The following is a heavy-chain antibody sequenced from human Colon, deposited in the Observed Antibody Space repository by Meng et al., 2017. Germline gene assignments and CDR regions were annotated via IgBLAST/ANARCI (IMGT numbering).Heavy chain of an antibody. CDR2: ISGSGGST. D-gene: IGHD5-18*01. J-gene: IGHJ6*02. Sequence: GESLKISCAASGFTFSSYAMSWVRQAPGKGLEWVSAISGSGGSTYYADSVKGRFTISRDNSKNTLYLQMNSLRAEDTAVYYCAKSPYDTAMKYYYYYGMDVWGQGTTVTVSS. CDR3: AKSPYDTAMKYYYYYGMDV. V-gene: IGHV3-23*01. CDR1: GFTFSSYA.